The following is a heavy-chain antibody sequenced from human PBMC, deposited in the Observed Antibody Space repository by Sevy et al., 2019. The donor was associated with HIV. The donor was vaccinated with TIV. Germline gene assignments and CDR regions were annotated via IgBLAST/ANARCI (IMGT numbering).Heavy chain of an antibody. CDR2: IWYDGTNK. CDR3: ARESIAVAGIGYYFDY. J-gene: IGHJ4*02. V-gene: IGHV3-33*01. Sequence: GGSLRLSCTTSGFMFGDYAMSWVRQAPGKGLEWVAVIWYDGTNKEYADSVKGRFTISRDNSKNTLYLQVNSLRAEDTAVYYCARESIAVAGIGYYFDYWGQGTLVTVSS. CDR1: GFMFGDYA. D-gene: IGHD6-19*01.